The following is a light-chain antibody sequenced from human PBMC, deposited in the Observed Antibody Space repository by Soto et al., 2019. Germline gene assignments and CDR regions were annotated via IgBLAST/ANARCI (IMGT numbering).Light chain of an antibody. CDR2: GAS. CDR3: QQYNNWIT. V-gene: IGKV3-15*01. J-gene: IGKJ4*01. CDR1: QSVSSN. Sequence: EIGITQSPATLSVSQRERANLSCRASQSVSSNLAWYQQKPGQAPSLPIYGASTRATCISVRFMGSGSGTEFTLTISSLQYEDSAVYYCQQYNNWITFGGGTKV.